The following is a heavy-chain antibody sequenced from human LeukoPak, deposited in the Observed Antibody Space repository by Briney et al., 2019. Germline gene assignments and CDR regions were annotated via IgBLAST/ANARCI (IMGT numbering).Heavy chain of an antibody. CDR3: AREVVDYYYYYMDV. J-gene: IGHJ6*03. V-gene: IGHV3-23*01. Sequence: GGPLRLSCAASGFTFSNYAMTWVRQAPGKGLEWISTISDSGDSTYYADSVKGRFTISRDNSKYTLYLQMNSLRAEDTAVYYCAREVVDYYYYYMDVWGKGTTVTISS. D-gene: IGHD2-15*01. CDR1: GFTFSNYA. CDR2: ISDSGDST.